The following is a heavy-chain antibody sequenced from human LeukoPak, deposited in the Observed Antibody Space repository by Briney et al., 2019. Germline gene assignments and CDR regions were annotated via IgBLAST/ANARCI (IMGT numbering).Heavy chain of an antibody. CDR3: ARDAATVTTRGDY. CDR1: GFTFSSYW. D-gene: IGHD4-17*01. J-gene: IGHJ4*02. V-gene: IGHV3-7*01. CDR2: IKQDGNEK. Sequence: GGSLRLSCAASGFTFSSYWMSWVRQAPGKGLEWVANIKQDGNEKYYVDSVKGRFTISRDNARNSLYLQMNSLRAEDTAVYYCARDAATVTTRGDYWGQGTLVTVSS.